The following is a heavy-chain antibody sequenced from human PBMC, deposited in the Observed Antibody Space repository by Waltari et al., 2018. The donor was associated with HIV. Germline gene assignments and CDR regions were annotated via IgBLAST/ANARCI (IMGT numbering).Heavy chain of an antibody. CDR3: ARRDGYNLVDF. D-gene: IGHD5-12*01. V-gene: IGHV3-33*01. CDR1: GFTFRSYG. Sequence: QVQLVESGGGVVQPGWSLRLSCAPSGFTFRSYGMHWVRQATGKGLEWVAVIWYDGSNKYYADSVKGRFIISRDNSENKLYLEMNSLRVEDTAVYYCARRDGYNLVDFWGQGTLVTVSS. CDR2: IWYDGSNK. J-gene: IGHJ4*02.